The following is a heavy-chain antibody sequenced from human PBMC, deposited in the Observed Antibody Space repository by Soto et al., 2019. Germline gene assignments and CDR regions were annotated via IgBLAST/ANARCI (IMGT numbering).Heavy chain of an antibody. CDR3: AREPEGIAAALGY. V-gene: IGHV3-21*01. CDR2: ISSSGSFI. J-gene: IGHJ4*02. Sequence: EVQLVESGGGLVKPGGSLRLSCAASGFTFRTYGMNWVRRAPGGGLEWVASISSSGSFIYYADSVKGRFTISRDDAEKSLYLQMNSLRAEDTALYYCAREPEGIAAALGYWGRGTLVTVSS. D-gene: IGHD6-13*01. CDR1: GFTFRTYG.